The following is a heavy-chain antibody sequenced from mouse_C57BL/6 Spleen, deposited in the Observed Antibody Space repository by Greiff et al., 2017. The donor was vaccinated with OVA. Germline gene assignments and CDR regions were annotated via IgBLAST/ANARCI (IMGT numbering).Heavy chain of an antibody. CDR3: ARDKGDTVGYFDV. CDR1: GFTFSDYY. J-gene: IGHJ1*03. CDR2: INYDGSST. Sequence: EVKLMESEGGLVQPGSSMKLSCTASGFTFSDYYMAWVRQVPEKGLEWVANINYDGSSTYYLDSLKSRFIISRDNAKNILYLQMSSLKSEDTATYYCARDKGDTVGYFDVWGTGTTVTVSS. D-gene: IGHD1-1*01. V-gene: IGHV5-16*01.